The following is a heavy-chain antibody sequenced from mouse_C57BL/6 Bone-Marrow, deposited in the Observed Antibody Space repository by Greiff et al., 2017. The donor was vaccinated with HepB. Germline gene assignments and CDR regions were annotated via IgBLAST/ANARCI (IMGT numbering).Heavy chain of an antibody. Sequence: EVQLQQSGAELVRPGASVKLSCTASGFNIKDDYMHWVKQRPEQGLEWIGWIDPENGDTEYASKFQGKATITADTSSNTAYLQLSSLTSEDTAVYYCTTPLVTPYWYFDVWGTGTTVTVSS. D-gene: IGHD2-1*01. CDR3: TTPLVTPYWYFDV. J-gene: IGHJ1*03. V-gene: IGHV14-4*01. CDR1: GFNIKDDY. CDR2: IDPENGDT.